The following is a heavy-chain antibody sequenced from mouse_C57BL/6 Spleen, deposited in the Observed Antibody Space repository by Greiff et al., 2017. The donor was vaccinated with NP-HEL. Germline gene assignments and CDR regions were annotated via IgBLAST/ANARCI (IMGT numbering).Heavy chain of an antibody. J-gene: IGHJ1*03. V-gene: IGHV5-9*01. CDR3: ARHPIYYYGSSVSYWYFDV. CDR1: GFTFSSYT. Sequence: EVKLMESGGGLVKPGGSLKLSCAASGFTFSSYTMSWVRQTPEKRLEWVATISGGGGNTYYPDSVKGRFTISRDNAKNTLYLQMSSLRSEDTALYYCARHPIYYYGSSVSYWYFDVWGTGTTVTVSS. D-gene: IGHD1-1*01. CDR2: ISGGGGNT.